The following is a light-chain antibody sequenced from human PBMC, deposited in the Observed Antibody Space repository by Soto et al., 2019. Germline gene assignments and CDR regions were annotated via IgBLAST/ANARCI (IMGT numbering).Light chain of an antibody. V-gene: IGKV1-5*01. CDR2: DAS. CDR3: QQYNSYFT. Sequence: DIQMTQSPSTLSASVGDRVTITCRASHTVGTWLAWYQQKPGKAPKLLIHDASSLESGVPPRFSGSGSGTEFTLTISSLQPDDFANYDCQQYNSYFTFGPGTKVDIK. J-gene: IGKJ3*01. CDR1: HTVGTW.